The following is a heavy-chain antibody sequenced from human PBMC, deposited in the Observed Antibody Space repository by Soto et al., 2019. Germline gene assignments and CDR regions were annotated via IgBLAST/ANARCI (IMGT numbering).Heavy chain of an antibody. CDR1: GGSISSGGYS. CDR3: ARVHGDYDWFDP. CDR2: IYHSGST. J-gene: IGHJ5*02. V-gene: IGHV4-30-2*01. Sequence: PSETLSLTCAVSGGSISSGGYSWSWIRQPPGKGLEWIGYIYHSGSTYYNPSLKSRVTISVDRSKNQFSLKLSSVTAADTAVYYCARVHGDYDWFDPWGQGTLVTVSS. D-gene: IGHD4-17*01.